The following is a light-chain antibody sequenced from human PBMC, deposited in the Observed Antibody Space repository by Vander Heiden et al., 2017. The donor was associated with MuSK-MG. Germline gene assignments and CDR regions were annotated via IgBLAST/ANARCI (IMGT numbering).Light chain of an antibody. CDR2: DAS. CDR1: QNINNY. CDR3: QQRSLGPPGER. J-gene: IGKJ1*01. Sequence: EIVFTQSPVTRSLSPGERATLSCRASQNINNYLAWYQQKPGQAPRLLIFDASNRATGIPARFSGSGSGTDFILTISSLEPEDFAVYFCQQRSLGPPGERFGQGTKVEIK. V-gene: IGKV3-11*01.